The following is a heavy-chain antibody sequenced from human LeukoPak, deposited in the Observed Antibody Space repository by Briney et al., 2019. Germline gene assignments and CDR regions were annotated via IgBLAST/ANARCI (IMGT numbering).Heavy chain of an antibody. Sequence: SETLSLTCTVSGGSISSSSYYWGWIRQPPGKGLEWIGSIYYSGSTYYNPSLKSRVTISVDTSKNQFSLKLSSVTAADTAVYYCARDKADIFGVVSDAFDLWGQGTMVTVSS. CDR2: IYYSGST. V-gene: IGHV4-39*07. CDR1: GGSISSSSYY. D-gene: IGHD3-3*02. J-gene: IGHJ3*01. CDR3: ARDKADIFGVVSDAFDL.